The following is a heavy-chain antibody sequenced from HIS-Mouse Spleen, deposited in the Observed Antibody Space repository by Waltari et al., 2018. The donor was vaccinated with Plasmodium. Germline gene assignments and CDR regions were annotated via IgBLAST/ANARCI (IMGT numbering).Heavy chain of an antibody. CDR1: GGSFSGYY. J-gene: IGHJ2*01. CDR2: IKHSGST. V-gene: IGHV4-34*01. CDR3: ARGLRGHYWYFDL. D-gene: IGHD3-10*01. Sequence: QVQLQQWGAGLLKPSETLSLTCAVYGGSFSGYYWSWIRQPPGKGLEWIGEIKHSGSTNYNPYLKRRVTISVDTSKNQCSRKLSSVTAADTAVYYCARGLRGHYWYFDLWGRGTLVTVSS.